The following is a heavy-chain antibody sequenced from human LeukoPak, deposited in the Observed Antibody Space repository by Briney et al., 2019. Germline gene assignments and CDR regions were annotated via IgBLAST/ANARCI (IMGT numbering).Heavy chain of an antibody. D-gene: IGHD2-15*01. CDR3: AREHCSGGSCRNKNYYYYYGMDV. CDR1: GFTFSSYV. J-gene: IGHJ6*02. CDR2: IWYDGSNK. Sequence: PGGSLRLSCAASGFTFSSYVMHWVRQAPGKGLEWVAVIWYDGSNKYYADSVKGRFTISRDNSKNTLYLQMNSLRAEDTAVYYCAREHCSGGSCRNKNYYYYYGMDVWGQGTTVTVSS. V-gene: IGHV3-33*01.